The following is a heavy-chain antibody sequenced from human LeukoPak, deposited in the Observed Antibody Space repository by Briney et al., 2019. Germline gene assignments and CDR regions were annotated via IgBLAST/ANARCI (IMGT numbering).Heavy chain of an antibody. CDR3: ARLWYYDSSGYDAFDI. CDR1: GGSFSGYY. Sequence: SETLSLTCAVYGGSFSGYYWSWIRQPPGKGLEWIGEINHSGSTNYNPSLKSRVTISVDTSKNQFSLKLSSVTAADTAVYYCARLWYYDSSGYDAFDIWGQGTMVTVSS. V-gene: IGHV4-34*01. J-gene: IGHJ3*02. CDR2: INHSGST. D-gene: IGHD3-22*01.